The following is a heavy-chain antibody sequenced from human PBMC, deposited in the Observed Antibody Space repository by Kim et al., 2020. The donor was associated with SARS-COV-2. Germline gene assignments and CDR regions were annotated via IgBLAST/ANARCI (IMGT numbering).Heavy chain of an antibody. CDR1: GGTFSSYA. D-gene: IGHD1-7*01. CDR3: ARRGITGTRMGTYGMDV. Sequence: SVKVSCKASGGTFSSYAISWVRQAPGQGLEWMGGLIPIFGTANYAQKFQGRVTITADESTSTAYMELSSLRSEDTAVYYCARRGITGTRMGTYGMDVWGQGTTVTVSS. V-gene: IGHV1-69*13. CDR2: LIPIFGTA. J-gene: IGHJ6*02.